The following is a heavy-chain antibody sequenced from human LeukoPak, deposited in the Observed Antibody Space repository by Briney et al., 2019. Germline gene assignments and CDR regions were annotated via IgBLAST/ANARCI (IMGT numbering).Heavy chain of an antibody. J-gene: IGHJ3*02. CDR1: GGSISSSSYY. Sequence: PSETLSLTCTVSGGSISSSSYYWGWIRQPPGKGLEWIGSIYYSGSTYYNPSLKSRVTISVDTSKNQFSLKLSSVTAADTAVYYCARTYYDFWSGLNAFDIWGQGTMVTVSP. CDR3: ARTYYDFWSGLNAFDI. V-gene: IGHV4-39*01. CDR2: IYYSGST. D-gene: IGHD3-3*01.